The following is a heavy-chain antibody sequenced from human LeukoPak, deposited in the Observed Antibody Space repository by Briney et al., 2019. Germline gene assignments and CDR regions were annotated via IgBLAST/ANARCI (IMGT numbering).Heavy chain of an antibody. CDR2: NDYSGGT. V-gene: IGHV4-59*11. CDR1: GGPISTHY. CDR3: ARGATFRGTYYMDV. J-gene: IGHJ6*03. Sequence: SSETLSLTCIVSGGPISTHYWSWSRQPPGKGLEWIGYNDYSGGTNYNPSLKSRVTISVDTSKNQFSLKLNSVTAADTAVYYCARGATFRGTYYMDVWGKGTTVTVSS. D-gene: IGHD3-10*01.